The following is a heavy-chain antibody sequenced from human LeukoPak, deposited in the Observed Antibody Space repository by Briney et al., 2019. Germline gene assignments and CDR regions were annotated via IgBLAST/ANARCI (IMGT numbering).Heavy chain of an antibody. CDR2: ISNSGSTI. J-gene: IGHJ4*02. D-gene: IGHD6-6*01. V-gene: IGHV3-11*04. CDR1: GFTFDDYG. CDR3: ARYSTSALDY. Sequence: GGSLRLSCVASGFTFDDYGMSWVRQAPGKGLEWVSYISNSGSTIYYADSVKGRFTISRDNAKNSLYLQMNSLRAEDTAVYYCARYSTSALDYWGQGTLVTVSS.